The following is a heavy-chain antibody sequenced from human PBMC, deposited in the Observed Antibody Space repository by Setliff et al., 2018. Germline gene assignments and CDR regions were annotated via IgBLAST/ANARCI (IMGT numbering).Heavy chain of an antibody. V-gene: IGHV3-33*06. D-gene: IGHD6-13*01. CDR2: IWNDGSSK. Sequence: SCVASGFTFSNYGMHWVRQAPGKGLEWVALIWNDGSSKFYGDSVKGRFTISRDNSKSTLYLQMNSLRAEDTAVYYCAKDYRGAHSTNWYAPYYWGQGTLVTVSS. CDR3: AKDYRGAHSTNWYAPYY. CDR1: GFTFSNYG. J-gene: IGHJ4*02.